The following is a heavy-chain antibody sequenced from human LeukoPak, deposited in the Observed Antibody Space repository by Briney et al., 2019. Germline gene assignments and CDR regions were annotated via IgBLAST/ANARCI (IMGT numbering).Heavy chain of an antibody. CDR3: ARVGQYYDFWSGFDF. CDR1: GFTFSAYA. CDR2: IRGNGGGT. J-gene: IGHJ4*02. V-gene: IGHV3-23*01. Sequence: GGSLRLSCAASGFTFSAYAMTWARQAPGKGLEWVSIIRGNGGGTYYADSGKGRFNIFRDNSENPLYMQMNSLRVDDTAVYYCARVGQYYDFWSGFDFWGQGALVIVSS. D-gene: IGHD3-3*01.